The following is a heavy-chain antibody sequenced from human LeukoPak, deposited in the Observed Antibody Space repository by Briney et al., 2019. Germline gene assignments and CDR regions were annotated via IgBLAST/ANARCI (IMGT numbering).Heavy chain of an antibody. CDR2: IYSSGST. CDR1: GASISSGSNY. J-gene: IGHJ3*02. Sequence: PSETLSLTCSVSGASISSGSNYWGWIRQPPGKTLEWIGSIYSSGSTYYNSSLQSRVIIIIDTPKNHFSLTLSSVTAADTAVYYCAREGRGDLRSAFDIWGQGTMVTVSS. D-gene: IGHD3-10*01. V-gene: IGHV4-39*07. CDR3: AREGRGDLRSAFDI.